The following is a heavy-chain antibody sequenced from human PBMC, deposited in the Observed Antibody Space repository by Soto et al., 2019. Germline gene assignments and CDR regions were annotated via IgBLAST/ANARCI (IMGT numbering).Heavy chain of an antibody. J-gene: IGHJ4*02. V-gene: IGHV3-23*01. CDR1: GFSFSAYA. CDR2: ISGRGDTT. D-gene: IGHD6-19*01. CDR3: AKVQIAVAANGYGFDY. Sequence: EVQLLDSGGGLVQPGGSLRLSCAASGFSFSAYAMSWVRQAPGKGLEWVSSISGRGDTTYYADSVKGRFTISRDNSKNALYLQMSTLSADDTAVYFCAKVQIAVAANGYGFDYWGQGTQVTVSS.